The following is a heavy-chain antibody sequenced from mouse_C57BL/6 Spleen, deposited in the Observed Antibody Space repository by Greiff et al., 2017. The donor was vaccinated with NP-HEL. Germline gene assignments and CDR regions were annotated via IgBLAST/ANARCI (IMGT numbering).Heavy chain of an antibody. CDR2: INPNNGGT. Sequence: EVKLQQSGPELVKPGASVKIPCKASGYTFTDYNMDWVKQSHGKSLEWIGDINPNNGGTIYNQKFKGKATLTVDKSSSTAYMELRSLTSEDTAVYYCARYDYDVLYAMDYWGQGTSVTVSS. D-gene: IGHD2-4*01. J-gene: IGHJ4*01. CDR3: ARYDYDVLYAMDY. CDR1: GYTFTDYN. V-gene: IGHV1-18*01.